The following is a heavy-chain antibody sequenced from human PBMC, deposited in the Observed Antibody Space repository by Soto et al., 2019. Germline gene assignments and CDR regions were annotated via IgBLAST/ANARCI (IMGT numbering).Heavy chain of an antibody. Sequence: GASVKVSCKASGYTFTSYDINWVRQATGQGLEWMGWMNPNSGNTGYAQKFQGRVTMTRNTSISTAYMELSSLRVEDTAMYYCARGTYCGADCHYYFDSWGQGTLVTVSS. CDR3: ARGTYCGADCHYYFDS. V-gene: IGHV1-8*01. J-gene: IGHJ4*02. D-gene: IGHD2-21*02. CDR2: MNPNSGNT. CDR1: GYTFTSYD.